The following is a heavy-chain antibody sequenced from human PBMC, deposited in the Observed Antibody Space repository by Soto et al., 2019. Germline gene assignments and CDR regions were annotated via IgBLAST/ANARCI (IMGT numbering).Heavy chain of an antibody. V-gene: IGHV3-23*01. CDR2: IGNGST. Sequence: GGPLRLSCPASVFTFSSYAVTWVRQAPEKGLEWVSSIGNGSTYYADSVKGRFTISRDDSKDTLYLQMNSLKVEDSALYYCAKRMMTSIRVPGNFFDLWGRGTLVTVSS. D-gene: IGHD1-20*01. CDR1: VFTFSSYA. J-gene: IGHJ4*01. CDR3: AKRMMTSIRVPGNFFDL.